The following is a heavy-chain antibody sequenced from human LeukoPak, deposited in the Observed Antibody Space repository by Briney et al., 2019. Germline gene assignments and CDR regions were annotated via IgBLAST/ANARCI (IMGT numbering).Heavy chain of an antibody. Sequence: GGSLRLSCVASGFTFSSYAINWVRQAPGKGLEWVSTISGSGGNTYYADSVKGRFTISRDNSKNTLYLQMNSLRAEDTAVYYCAKDFATISFYYYYMDVWGKGTTVTISS. CDR1: GFTFSSYA. CDR2: ISGSGGNT. J-gene: IGHJ6*03. D-gene: IGHD5-12*01. V-gene: IGHV3-23*01. CDR3: AKDFATISFYYYYMDV.